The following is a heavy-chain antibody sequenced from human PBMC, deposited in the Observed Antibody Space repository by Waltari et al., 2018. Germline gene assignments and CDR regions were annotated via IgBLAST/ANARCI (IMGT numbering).Heavy chain of an antibody. CDR2: ITGEGALT. V-gene: IGHV3-74*01. D-gene: IGHD7-27*01. CDR3: ATESLGAGHRYFEV. Sequence: EAQLVESGGDVVQPGGSLRLSCVGSGFIFSTYWMHWLRQDPGKGLVWVSRITGEGALTFYAESVKGRFTISRDNARNTLSLEMNNVRDEDTAIYYCATESLGAGHRYFEVWGRGTLVTVSS. CDR1: GFIFSTYW. J-gene: IGHJ2*01.